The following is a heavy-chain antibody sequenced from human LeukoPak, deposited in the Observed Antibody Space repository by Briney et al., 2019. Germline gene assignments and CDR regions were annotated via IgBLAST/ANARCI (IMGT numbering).Heavy chain of an antibody. CDR3: ARHADGSGSPVVAFDI. Sequence: GESLKIFCKGSGYSFTNYWIGWVRQMPGKGLEWMGIIYPGDSDTRYSPSFQGQVTISADKSISTAYLQWSSLKASDTAMYYCARHADGSGSPVVAFDIWGQGTMVAVSS. D-gene: IGHD3-10*01. J-gene: IGHJ3*02. CDR2: IYPGDSDT. CDR1: GYSFTNYW. V-gene: IGHV5-51*01.